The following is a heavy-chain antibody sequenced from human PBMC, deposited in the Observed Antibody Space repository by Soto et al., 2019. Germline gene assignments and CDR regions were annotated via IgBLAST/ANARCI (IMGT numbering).Heavy chain of an antibody. J-gene: IGHJ6*02. CDR3: ARDLAWKRGKVGRYYYGMDV. D-gene: IGHD1-1*01. Sequence: PGGSLRLSCAASGFIFSDYYMSWVRQTPGKGLEWISYISTRSTYTNYADSVEGRFTISRDNTKNSLYLQMDSLRVEDTAVYYCARDLAWKRGKVGRYYYGMDVWGQGTTVTVSS. V-gene: IGHV3-11*06. CDR2: ISTRSTYT. CDR1: GFIFSDYY.